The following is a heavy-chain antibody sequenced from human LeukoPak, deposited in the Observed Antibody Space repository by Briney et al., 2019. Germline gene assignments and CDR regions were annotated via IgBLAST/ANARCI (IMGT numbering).Heavy chain of an antibody. D-gene: IGHD6-13*01. CDR2: IKQDGSEK. V-gene: IGHV3-7*03. CDR3: ASGIAAADPYYLDY. J-gene: IGHJ4*02. CDR1: GFTFSSYW. Sequence: PGGSLRLSCAASGFTFSSYWMSWVRQAPGKGLEWVANIKQDGSEKYYVDSVKGRFTISRDNAKNSLYLQMNSLRAEDTAVYYCASGIAAADPYYLDYWGQGTLVTVSS.